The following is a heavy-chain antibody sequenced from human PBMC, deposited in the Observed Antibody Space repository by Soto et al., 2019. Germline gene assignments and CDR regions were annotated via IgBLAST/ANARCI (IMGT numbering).Heavy chain of an antibody. J-gene: IGHJ4*02. V-gene: IGHV4-39*01. D-gene: IGHD6-6*01. CDR2: IYYSGNT. CDR3: ARLDYSSSSEYYFDY. CDR1: GGSISSSRYY. Sequence: QLQLQESGPGLVKPSETLSLTCTVSGGSISSSRYYWGWIRQPPGKGLEWIGNIYYSGNTYYNPSLKSRVTISVDTSKNQFSLKLSSVTAADTAVYYCARLDYSSSSEYYFDYWGQGTLVTVSS.